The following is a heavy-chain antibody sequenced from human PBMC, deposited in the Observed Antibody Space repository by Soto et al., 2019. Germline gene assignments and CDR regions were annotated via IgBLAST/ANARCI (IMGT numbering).Heavy chain of an antibody. CDR3: AKLHDYGDYYFDY. Sequence: GGSLRLSCSVSGFTFSSYAMSWVRQAPGKGLEWVSAISGSGVSTYYADSVKGRFTISRDNSKNTLYLQMNSLRAEDTAVYYCAKLHDYGDYYFDYWGQGTLVTVSS. D-gene: IGHD4-17*01. CDR2: ISGSGVST. V-gene: IGHV3-23*01. CDR1: GFTFSSYA. J-gene: IGHJ4*02.